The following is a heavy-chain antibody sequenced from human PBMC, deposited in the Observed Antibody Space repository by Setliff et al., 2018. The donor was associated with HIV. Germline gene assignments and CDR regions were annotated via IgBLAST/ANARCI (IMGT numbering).Heavy chain of an antibody. Sequence: ASVKVSFKASGYTFTSYGISWVRQAPGQGLEWMGWISAYNGNTNYAQKLQGRVTMTTDTSTSTAYMELRSLRSDDTAVYYCARDRRAYTLHYYYYYYMDVWGKGTTVTVSS. D-gene: IGHD1-20*01. CDR2: ISAYNGNT. CDR1: GYTFTSYG. J-gene: IGHJ6*03. V-gene: IGHV1-18*01. CDR3: ARDRRAYTLHYYYYYYMDV.